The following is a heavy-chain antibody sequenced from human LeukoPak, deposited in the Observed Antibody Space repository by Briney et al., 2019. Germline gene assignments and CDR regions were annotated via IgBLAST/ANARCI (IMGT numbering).Heavy chain of an antibody. CDR3: ARGVLAV. V-gene: IGHV4-34*01. J-gene: IGHJ6*04. CDR1: GGSFSGYY. CDR2: INHSGST. Sequence: SETLSLTCAVYGGSFSGYYWSWIRQPPGKGLEWIGEINHSGSTNYNPSLKSRVTISVDTSKNQFSLKLSSVTAADTAMYYCARGVLAVWGKGTTVTVSS.